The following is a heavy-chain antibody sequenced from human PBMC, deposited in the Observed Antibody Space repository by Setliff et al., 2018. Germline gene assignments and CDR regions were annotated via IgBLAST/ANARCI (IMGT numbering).Heavy chain of an antibody. V-gene: IGHV5-51*01. D-gene: IGHD2-21*01. J-gene: IGHJ5*02. CDR3: ARRGERFFNWFDP. Sequence: GESLKISCKGSGYSFTDYWIVWVRQTPGKGLEWMGTIYPGNADTRYSPSFQGQVTISTDTSINTAFLQWNNLKASDTAVYYCARRGERFFNWFDPWGQGTLVTVSS. CDR1: GYSFTDYW. CDR2: IYPGNADT.